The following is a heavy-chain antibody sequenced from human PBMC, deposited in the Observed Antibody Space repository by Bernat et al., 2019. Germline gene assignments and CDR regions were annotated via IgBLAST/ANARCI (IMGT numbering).Heavy chain of an antibody. Sequence: EVQLVQSGAEVKKPGESLKISCKGSGYSFTSYWIGWVRQMPGKGLEWMGIIYPGDSDTRYSPSFQGQVTISADKSISTAYLQWGSLKASDTAMYYCARLERWFGELLEVPRLRGMDVWGQGTTVTVSS. D-gene: IGHD3-10*01. CDR2: IYPGDSDT. V-gene: IGHV5-51*03. CDR3: ARLERWFGELLEVPRLRGMDV. J-gene: IGHJ6*02. CDR1: GYSFTSYW.